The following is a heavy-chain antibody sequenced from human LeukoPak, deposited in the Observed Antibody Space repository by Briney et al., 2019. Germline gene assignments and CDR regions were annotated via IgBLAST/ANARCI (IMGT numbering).Heavy chain of an antibody. CDR1: GGSISGYY. Sequence: SETLSLTCTVSGGSISGYYWSWIRQPPGKGLEVIGYIYYSGTTDYNPSLKSRVTISVDTSKNQFSLKLSSVTAADTAVYYCARSMAGYDFDYWGQGTLVTVSS. D-gene: IGHD6-19*01. J-gene: IGHJ4*02. V-gene: IGHV4-59*01. CDR2: IYYSGTT. CDR3: ARSMAGYDFDY.